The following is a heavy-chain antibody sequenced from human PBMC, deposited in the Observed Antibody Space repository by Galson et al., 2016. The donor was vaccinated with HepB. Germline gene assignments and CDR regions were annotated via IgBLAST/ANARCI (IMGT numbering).Heavy chain of an antibody. V-gene: IGHV6-1*01. CDR3: ARGWVQNGMDV. CDR1: GDSVSSNSAA. J-gene: IGHJ6*02. Sequence: CAISGDSVSSNSAAWSWIRQSPLRGLGWLGRTYYNSEWHNDYAPSVKSRISINPDTSKNQFSLQLNSVTPEDTAVYYCARGWVQNGMDVWGRGTAVTVSS. CDR2: TYYNSEWHN. D-gene: IGHD1-1*01.